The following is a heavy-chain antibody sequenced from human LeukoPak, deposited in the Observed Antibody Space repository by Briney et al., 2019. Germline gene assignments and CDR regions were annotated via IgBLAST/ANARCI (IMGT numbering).Heavy chain of an antibody. CDR2: LSGSGGNT. CDR3: AKVASLCTSTSCVRGGFDY. J-gene: IGHJ4*02. V-gene: IGHV3-23*01. CDR1: GFTFSDHA. D-gene: IGHD2-2*01. Sequence: PGGSLRLSCTASGFTFSDHAMSWVRQAPGKGLEWVSALSGSGGNTYYADSVKGRFTISRDNSKNTLYLQMNFLRAEDTAKYFCAKVASLCTSTSCVRGGFDYWGQGTLVTVSS.